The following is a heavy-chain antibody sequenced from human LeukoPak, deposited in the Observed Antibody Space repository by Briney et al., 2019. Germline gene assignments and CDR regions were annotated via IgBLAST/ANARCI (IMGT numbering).Heavy chain of an antibody. CDR3: ARGPYSSGWSTI. CDR1: GGTFSSYA. J-gene: IGHJ4*02. Sequence: ASVKVPCKASGGTFSSYAISWVRQAPGQGLEWMGGIIPIFGTANYAQKFQGRVTITADESTSTAYMELSSLRSEDTAVYYCARGPYSSGWSTIWGQGTLVTVSS. CDR2: IIPIFGTA. V-gene: IGHV1-69*13. D-gene: IGHD6-19*01.